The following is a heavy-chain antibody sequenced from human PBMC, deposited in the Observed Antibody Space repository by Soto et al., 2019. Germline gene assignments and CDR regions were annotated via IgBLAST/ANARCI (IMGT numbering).Heavy chain of an antibody. D-gene: IGHD3-10*01. CDR3: ARESRLYYYAYIYYFDY. Sequence: SETLSLTCAVYGGSFSGYYWSWIRQPPGKGLEWIGEINHSGSTNYNPSLESRVTMSVDTSKNQFSLNLSSVTAADTAVYYCARESRLYYYAYIYYFDYWGQGTLVTVSS. J-gene: IGHJ4*02. CDR2: INHSGST. V-gene: IGHV4-34*01. CDR1: GGSFSGYY.